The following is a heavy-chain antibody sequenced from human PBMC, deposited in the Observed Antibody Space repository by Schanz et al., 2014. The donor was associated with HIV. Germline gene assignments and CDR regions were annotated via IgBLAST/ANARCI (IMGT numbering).Heavy chain of an antibody. Sequence: VQLLESGGGLVQAGGSLRLSCAASGFTFKSYAMSWVRQAPGKGLEWLAVISYDGRNKKFTNSVKGRFTISRDNSKNTVYLQMNSLRAEDTAVYYCARDYHWNWFDPWGQGTLVTVSS. D-gene: IGHD1-20*01. V-gene: IGHV3-30*03. CDR1: GFTFKSYA. CDR2: ISYDGRNK. CDR3: ARDYHWNWFDP. J-gene: IGHJ5*02.